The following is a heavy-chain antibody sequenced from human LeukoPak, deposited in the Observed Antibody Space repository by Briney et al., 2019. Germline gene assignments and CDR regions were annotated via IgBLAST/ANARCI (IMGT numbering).Heavy chain of an antibody. CDR1: GGSISSYY. J-gene: IGHJ4*02. Sequence: SETLSLTCTVSGGSISSYYWSWIRQPAGKGLEWIGRIYTSGSTNYNPSLKSRVTISVGKSKNQFSLKLSSVTAADTAVYYCARDAAAAGLYYFDYRGQGTLVTVSS. CDR3: ARDAAAAGLYYFDY. V-gene: IGHV4-4*07. D-gene: IGHD6-13*01. CDR2: IYTSGST.